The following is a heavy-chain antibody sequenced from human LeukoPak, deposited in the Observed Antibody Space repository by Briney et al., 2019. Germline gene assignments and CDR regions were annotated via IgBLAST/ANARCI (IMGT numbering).Heavy chain of an antibody. V-gene: IGHV3-30*03. Sequence: PGRSLRLSCAVSGFTFSSYGMHWVRQAPGKGLEWVAVISDGGSYKNYVDAVKGRFTISRDNAKNSLYLQMNSLRDEDTAVYYCARDQEFAFDIWGQGTMVTVSS. CDR1: GFTFSSYG. CDR2: ISDGGSYK. J-gene: IGHJ3*02. D-gene: IGHD2/OR15-2a*01. CDR3: ARDQEFAFDI.